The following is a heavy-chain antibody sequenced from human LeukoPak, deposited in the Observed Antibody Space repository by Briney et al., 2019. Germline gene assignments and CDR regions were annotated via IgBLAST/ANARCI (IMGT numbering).Heavy chain of an antibody. J-gene: IGHJ5*02. D-gene: IGHD5-18*01. CDR1: GFTFTAYT. CDR3: ARDTAMVKFDP. CDR2: ISSTSYI. Sequence: GGSLRLSCAASGFTFTAYTINWVRQAPGKGLEWVPSISSTSYIYYADSVKGRFTISRDNAKNSVYLQMNSLRAEDTAVYYCARDTAMVKFDPWGQGTLVTVSS. V-gene: IGHV3-21*01.